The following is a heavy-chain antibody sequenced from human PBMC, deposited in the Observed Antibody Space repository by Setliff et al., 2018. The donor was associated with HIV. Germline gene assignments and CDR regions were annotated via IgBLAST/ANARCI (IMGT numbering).Heavy chain of an antibody. Sequence: SETLSLTCAVYGGSITGYHWSWIRQPPGKGLEWSGEINRSGRANYNPSLKTRVTVSVDTSKKQFSLKFKSVTAADTAVYYCARGTKYSSGWSRGDYWGQGRLGTVSS. CDR3: ARGTKYSSGWSRGDY. V-gene: IGHV4-34*01. CDR1: GGSITGYH. J-gene: IGHJ4*02. D-gene: IGHD6-19*01. CDR2: INRSGRA.